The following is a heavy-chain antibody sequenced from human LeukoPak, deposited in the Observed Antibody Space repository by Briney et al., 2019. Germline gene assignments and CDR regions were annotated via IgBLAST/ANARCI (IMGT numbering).Heavy chain of an antibody. CDR2: ISQSGRT. CDR3: ARGHVPRD. CDR1: GGSFDDFY. D-gene: IGHD3-10*01. V-gene: IGHV4-34*01. J-gene: IGHJ4*02. Sequence: SETLSPTCAVYGGSFDDFYGSWIRQSPGKGLEWIGEISQSGRTNYNPSLRSRVTISIDTSKNQFSLKLNSVTAADTAVYYCARGHVPRDWGQGNLVIVSS.